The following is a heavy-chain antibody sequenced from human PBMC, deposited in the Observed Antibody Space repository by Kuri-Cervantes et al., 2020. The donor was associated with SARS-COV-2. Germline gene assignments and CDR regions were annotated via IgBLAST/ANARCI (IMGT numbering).Heavy chain of an antibody. V-gene: IGHV3-30*03. J-gene: IGHJ4*02. D-gene: IGHD1-1*01. Sequence: GESLKISCAASGFTFSSYGMHWVRQAPGKGLEWVAVISYDGSNKYYADSVKGRFTISRDNAKSSLYLQMNSLRAEDTAVYYCAREGWGSHNIYYFDYWGQGTLVTVSS. CDR3: AREGWGSHNIYYFDY. CDR1: GFTFSSYG. CDR2: ISYDGSNK.